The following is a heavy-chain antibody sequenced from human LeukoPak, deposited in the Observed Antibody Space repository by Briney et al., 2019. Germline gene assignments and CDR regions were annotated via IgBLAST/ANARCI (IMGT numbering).Heavy chain of an antibody. V-gene: IGHV1-69*05. CDR2: IIPIFGTA. CDR3: ARGISGSYTADY. CDR1: GGTFTSSA. Sequence: ASVKVSCKASGGTFTSSAISWVGQAPGHGVEWMGGIIPIFGTANYAQKFQGRVTITTDESTSPAYMELSSLTSEDTAVYYCARGISGSYTADYWRQGTLLTVSS. J-gene: IGHJ4*02. D-gene: IGHD1-26*01.